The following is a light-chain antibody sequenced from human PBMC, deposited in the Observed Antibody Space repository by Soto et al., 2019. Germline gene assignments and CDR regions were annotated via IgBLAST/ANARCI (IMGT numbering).Light chain of an antibody. CDR2: GNS. V-gene: IGLV1-40*01. J-gene: IGLJ1*01. CDR1: SSNIGAGYD. Sequence: QSFLTQPPSVSVPPGQRVTISCTGSSSNIGAGYDVHWYQQPPGTAPKLLIYGNSNRPSGVPDRFSGSKSGTSASLAITGLQAEDEADYYCQSYDSSLRGSVYGTGTKVNVL. CDR3: QSYDSSLRGSV.